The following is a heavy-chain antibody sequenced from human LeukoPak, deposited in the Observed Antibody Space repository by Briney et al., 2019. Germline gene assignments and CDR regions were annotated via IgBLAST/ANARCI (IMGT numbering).Heavy chain of an antibody. J-gene: IGHJ5*02. Sequence: SVKVSCKASGGTFSSYAISWVRQAPGQGLEWMGGIIPIFGTANYAQKFQGRVTMTRDTFTSTVYMELSSLRSEDTAVYYCARDGNYYGSGAGPDSWFDPWGQGTLVTVSS. CDR2: IIPIFGTA. D-gene: IGHD3-10*01. V-gene: IGHV1-69*05. CDR1: GGTFSSYA. CDR3: ARDGNYYGSGAGPDSWFDP.